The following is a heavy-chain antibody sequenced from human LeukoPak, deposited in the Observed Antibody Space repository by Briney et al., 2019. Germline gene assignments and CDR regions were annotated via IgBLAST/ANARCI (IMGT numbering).Heavy chain of an antibody. V-gene: IGHV4-59*12. CDR3: ARIRLIAAAGRHGGYFDY. D-gene: IGHD6-13*01. CDR2: IYYSGST. J-gene: IGHJ4*02. CDR1: GGSISSYY. Sequence: SETLSLTCTVSGGSISSYYWSWIRQPPGKGLKWIGYIYYSGSTSYSPSLRSRVTTSVDTSKNQFSLRLSSVTAADTAVYYCARIRLIAAAGRHGGYFDYWGQGTLVTVSS.